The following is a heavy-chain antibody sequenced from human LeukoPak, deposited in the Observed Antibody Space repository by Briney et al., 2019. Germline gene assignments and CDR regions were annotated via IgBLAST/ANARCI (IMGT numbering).Heavy chain of an antibody. D-gene: IGHD2-15*01. Sequence: SQTLSLTCTVSGGSVSSGNYYWSWIRQPAGKALEWIGRMYTSGATNYNPSLKSRVTISGDTSQNQFSLKLNSVTAADTAMYYCARAFGCYPGICGFDIWGQGTMVTVSS. J-gene: IGHJ3*02. CDR1: GGSVSSGNYY. CDR3: ARAFGCYPGICGFDI. CDR2: MYTSGAT. V-gene: IGHV4-61*02.